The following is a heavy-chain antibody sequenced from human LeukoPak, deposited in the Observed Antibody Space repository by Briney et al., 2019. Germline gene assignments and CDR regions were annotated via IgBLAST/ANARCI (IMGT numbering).Heavy chain of an antibody. CDR1: GFTFSNYW. J-gene: IGHJ4*02. CDR2: IKQDGSEK. Sequence: PGGSLRLSCAASGFTFSNYWMSWVRQAPGKGLEWVANIKQDGSEKYYVESVKGRFTISRENAKNSLFLQMNSLRAEDTAVYYCATEMATSPFDSWGQGSLVTVSS. V-gene: IGHV3-7*01. CDR3: ATEMATSPFDS. D-gene: IGHD5-24*01.